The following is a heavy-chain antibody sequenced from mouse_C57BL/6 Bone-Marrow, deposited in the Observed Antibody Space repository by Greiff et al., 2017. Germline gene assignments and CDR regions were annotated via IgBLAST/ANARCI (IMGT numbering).Heavy chain of an antibody. CDR3: ARRYGSSWFAY. CDR1: GFTFSDYG. D-gene: IGHD1-1*01. Sequence: EVMLVESGGGLVKPGGSLKLSCAASGFTFSDYGMHWVRQAPEKGLEWVAYISSGSSTIYYADTVKGRFTNSRDNAKNTLCLQMTSLRSEDTAMYYCARRYGSSWFAYWGQGTLVTVSA. V-gene: IGHV5-17*01. J-gene: IGHJ3*01. CDR2: ISSGSSTI.